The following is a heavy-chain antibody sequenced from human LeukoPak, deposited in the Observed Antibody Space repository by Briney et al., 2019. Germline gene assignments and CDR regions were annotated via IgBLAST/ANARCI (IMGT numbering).Heavy chain of an antibody. V-gene: IGHV4-34*01. CDR1: GGSFSGYY. CDR3: ARVGSSWYYYYYYMDV. J-gene: IGHJ6*03. Sequence: SETLSLTCAVYGGSFSGYYWSWIRQPPGKGLGWIGEINHSGSTNYNPSLKSRVTISVDTSKNQFSLKLSSVTAADTAVYYCARVGSSWYYYYYYMDVWGKGTTVTVSS. CDR2: INHSGST. D-gene: IGHD6-13*01.